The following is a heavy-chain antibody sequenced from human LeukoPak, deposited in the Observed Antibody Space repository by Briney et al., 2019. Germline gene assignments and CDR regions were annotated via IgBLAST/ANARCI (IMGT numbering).Heavy chain of an antibody. V-gene: IGHV3-21*01. Sequence: GGGLVKPGGSLRLSCAASGFTFSSYSMNWVRQAPGKGLEWVSSISSSSSYIYYADSVKGRFTISRDNAKNSLYLQMNSLRAEDTAVYYCARDQKSSGSYDYWGQGTLVTVSS. CDR3: ARDQKSSGSYDY. D-gene: IGHD3-10*01. CDR1: GFTFSSYS. J-gene: IGHJ4*02. CDR2: ISSSSSYI.